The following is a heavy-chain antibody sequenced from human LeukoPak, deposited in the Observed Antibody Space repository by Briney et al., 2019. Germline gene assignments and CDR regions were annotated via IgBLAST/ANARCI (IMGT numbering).Heavy chain of an antibody. J-gene: IGHJ4*02. V-gene: IGHV3-30-3*01. CDR2: ISYDGSNK. CDR1: GFTFSSYA. CDR3: AKDLSGSYFH. Sequence: GGSLRLSCAASGFTFSSYAMYWVRQAPGKGLEWVAVISYDGSNKYYADSVKGRFTISRDNSKNTLYLQMNSLRAEDTAVYYCAKDLSGSYFHWGQGTLVTVSS. D-gene: IGHD1-26*01.